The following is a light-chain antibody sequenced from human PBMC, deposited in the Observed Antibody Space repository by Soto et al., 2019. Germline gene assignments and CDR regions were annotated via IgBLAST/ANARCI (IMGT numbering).Light chain of an antibody. J-gene: IGKJ1*01. V-gene: IGKV3-15*01. CDR1: QSVGSD. CDR3: QQFGTSPLWT. CDR2: GAS. Sequence: ETGITQSPATLSFSPGARATLSCRARQSVGSDLAWHQQKRGQDPRLLVYGASTRANGIPARFSGSGSGTEFTLTISSLQSEDFAVYFCQQFGTSPLWTFGQGTK.